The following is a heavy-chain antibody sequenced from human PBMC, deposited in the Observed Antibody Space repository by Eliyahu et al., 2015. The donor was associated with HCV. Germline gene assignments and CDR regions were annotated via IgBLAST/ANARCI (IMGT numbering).Heavy chain of an antibody. CDR1: GGTFSSYA. CDR3: AGALYYYDSSGHSYYYYYGMDV. J-gene: IGHJ6*02. CDR2: IIPIFGTA. Sequence: QVQLVQSGAEVKKPGSSVKVSCXASGGTFSSYAISWVRQAPGQGLEWMGGIIPIFGTANYAQKFQGRVTITADESTSTAYMELSSLRSEDTAVYYCAGALYYYDSSGHSYYYYYGMDVWGQGTTVTVSS. V-gene: IGHV1-69*01. D-gene: IGHD3-22*01.